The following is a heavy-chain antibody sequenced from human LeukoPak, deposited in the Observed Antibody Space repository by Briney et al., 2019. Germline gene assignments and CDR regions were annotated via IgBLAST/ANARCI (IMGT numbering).Heavy chain of an antibody. Sequence: EGSLRLSCAASGVMFSSYAMSWVRQAPGKGLEWVSAISGNGGRSYYADSVEGRFTISRDNSKNTLYLQMNSLRAEDTAIYYCAYPGATRAFDMWGQGTMVTVSS. D-gene: IGHD1-26*01. J-gene: IGHJ3*02. CDR1: GVMFSSYA. CDR2: ISGNGGRS. CDR3: AYPGATRAFDM. V-gene: IGHV3-23*01.